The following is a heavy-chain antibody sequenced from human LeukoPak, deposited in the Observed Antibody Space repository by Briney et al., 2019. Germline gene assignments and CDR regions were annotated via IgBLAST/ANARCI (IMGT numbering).Heavy chain of an antibody. CDR2: FDPDHGNI. J-gene: IGHJ4*02. CDR1: GGTFSSYA. Sequence: GASVKVSCKASGGTFSSYAISWVRQAPGKGLEWMGGFDPDHGNIIYAQKFKGRVTMTEDTSADTAYMELSSLRSEDTAVYYCATDLRWGQGTLVTVSS. V-gene: IGHV1-24*01. CDR3: ATDLR.